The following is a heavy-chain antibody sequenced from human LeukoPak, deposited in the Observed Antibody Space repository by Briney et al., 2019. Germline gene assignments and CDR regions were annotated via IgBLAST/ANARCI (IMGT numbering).Heavy chain of an antibody. CDR2: IYSGDST. J-gene: IGHJ6*04. CDR1: GFTFSSYA. CDR3: ARDLRFYGDV. V-gene: IGHV3-53*01. D-gene: IGHD3-3*01. Sequence: PGGSLRLSCAASGFTFSSYAMSWVRQAPGKGLEWVSVIYSGDSTYYADSVKGRFTISRDNFKNTLYHQMNSLRAEDTAVYYCARDLRFYGDVWGKGTTVTVSS.